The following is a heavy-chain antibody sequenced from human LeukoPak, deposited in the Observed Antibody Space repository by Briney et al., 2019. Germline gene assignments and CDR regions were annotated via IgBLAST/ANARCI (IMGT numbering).Heavy chain of an antibody. CDR1: GGTFSSYA. Sequence: SVKVSCKASGGTFSSYAISWVRQAPGQGLEWMGGIIPIFGTANYAQKFQGRVTITADESTSTAYMELSSLRSEDTAVYYCARVSYYYDSSGYYYPDYWGQGTLVTVSS. V-gene: IGHV1-69*13. CDR2: IIPIFGTA. J-gene: IGHJ4*02. CDR3: ARVSYYYDSSGYYYPDY. D-gene: IGHD3-22*01.